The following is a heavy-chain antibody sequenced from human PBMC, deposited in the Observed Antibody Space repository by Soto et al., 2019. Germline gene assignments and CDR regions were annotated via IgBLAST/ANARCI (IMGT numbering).Heavy chain of an antibody. CDR2: ISGNGDTT. V-gene: IGHV3-23*01. CDR1: GFTFSSYA. J-gene: IGHJ5*02. CDR3: AMGYSYAPFDP. Sequence: GGSLRLSCAASGFTFSSYAMSWVRQAPGKGLEWVSGISGNGDTTYYADSVKGRFAISRDNSKNTLYLQMNSLRAEGTAVYYCAMGYSYAPFDPWGQGSLVTVSS. D-gene: IGHD5-18*01.